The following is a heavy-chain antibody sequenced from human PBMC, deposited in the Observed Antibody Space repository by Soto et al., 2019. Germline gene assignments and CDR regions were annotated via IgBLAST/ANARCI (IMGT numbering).Heavy chain of an antibody. D-gene: IGHD3-10*01. CDR1: GGTFSSYA. J-gene: IGHJ5*02. CDR3: ARDGTVLLWLGELLKRENWFDP. Sequence: QVQLVQSGAEVKKPGSSVKVSCKASGGTFSSYAISWVRQAPGQGLEWMGLIIPIFGTANYAQKFQGRVTITADESTSTAYMELSSLRSEDTAVYYCARDGTVLLWLGELLKRENWFDPWGQGTLVTVSS. V-gene: IGHV1-69*01. CDR2: IIPIFGTA.